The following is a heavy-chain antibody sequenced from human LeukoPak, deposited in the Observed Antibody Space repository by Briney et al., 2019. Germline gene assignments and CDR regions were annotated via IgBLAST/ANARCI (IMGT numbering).Heavy chain of an antibody. CDR3: ATNYVWGSYRFFDY. J-gene: IGHJ4*02. CDR2: FDPEDGET. Sequence: GASVKVSCKVSGYTLTELSMHWVRQAPGKGLEWMGGFDPEDGETIYAQKFQGRVTMTEDTSTDTAYMELSSLRSEDTAVYYCATNYVWGSYRFFDYWGQGTLVTVSS. V-gene: IGHV1-24*01. CDR1: GYTLTELS. D-gene: IGHD3-16*02.